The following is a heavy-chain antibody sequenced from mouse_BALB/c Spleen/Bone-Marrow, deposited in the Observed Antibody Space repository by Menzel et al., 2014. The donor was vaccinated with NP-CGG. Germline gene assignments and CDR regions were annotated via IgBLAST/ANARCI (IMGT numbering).Heavy chain of an antibody. V-gene: IGHV5-6-2*01. CDR3: ARRGSSPYYFDY. CDR1: GFTFXSYY. Sequence: EVMLVESGGGLVKLGGSLKLSCAASGFTFXSYYMSWVRQTPEKRLELVAAINSNGGSTYYPDTVKGRFTISRDNAKNTLYLQMSSLKSEDTALYYCARRGSSPYYFDYWGQGTTLTVSS. CDR2: INSNGGST. J-gene: IGHJ2*01. D-gene: IGHD1-1*01.